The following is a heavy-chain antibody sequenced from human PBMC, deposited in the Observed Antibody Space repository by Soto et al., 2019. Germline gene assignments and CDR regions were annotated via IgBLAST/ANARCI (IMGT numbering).Heavy chain of an antibody. CDR2: INPNSGGT. Sequence: GASVKVSCKASGYTFTGYYMHWVRQAPGQGLEWMGWINPNSGGTNYAQKFQGWVTMTRDTSISTAYMELSRLRSDDTAVYYCARNTGYSSEGFDSWGQGTLVTVSS. V-gene: IGHV1-2*04. CDR3: ARNTGYSSEGFDS. J-gene: IGHJ4*02. CDR1: GYTFTGYY. D-gene: IGHD6-25*01.